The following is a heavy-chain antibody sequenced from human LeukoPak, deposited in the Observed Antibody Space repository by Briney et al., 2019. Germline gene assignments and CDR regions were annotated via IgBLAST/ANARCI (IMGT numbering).Heavy chain of an antibody. Sequence: GGSLRLSCAASGFTFSSYWMSWVRQAPGKGLEWVANIKQDGSEKYYVDSVKGRFTISRDNAKNSLYLQMNSLRAEGTAVYYCVPNWLRDPFDIWGQGTMVIVSS. D-gene: IGHD3-9*01. J-gene: IGHJ3*02. V-gene: IGHV3-7*02. CDR1: GFTFSSYW. CDR2: IKQDGSEK. CDR3: VPNWLRDPFDI.